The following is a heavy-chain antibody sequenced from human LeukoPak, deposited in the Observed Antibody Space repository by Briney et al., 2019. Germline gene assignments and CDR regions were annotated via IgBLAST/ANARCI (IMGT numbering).Heavy chain of an antibody. V-gene: IGHV1-2*02. Sequence: ASVKVSCKTSGYSFTDYYMHWVRQAPGQGLEWMGWINPNSGGTSSAQKFQGRVTMTRDTSITAVYMEMSWLTSDDTAIYYCARADRLHGGPYLIGPWGQGTLVTVSS. J-gene: IGHJ5*02. D-gene: IGHD2-21*01. CDR3: ARADRLHGGPYLIGP. CDR2: INPNSGGT. CDR1: GYSFTDYY.